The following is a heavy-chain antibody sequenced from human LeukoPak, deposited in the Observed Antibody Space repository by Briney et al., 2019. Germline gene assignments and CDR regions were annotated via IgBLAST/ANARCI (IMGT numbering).Heavy chain of an antibody. V-gene: IGHV3-23*01. D-gene: IGHD4-17*01. CDR2: ICGSGGST. J-gene: IGHJ4*02. CDR3: AKEHYGDYEGDY. CDR1: GFTFSSYA. Sequence: EGSLRLSCAASGFTFSSYAMSWVRQAPGKGLGWVSAICGSGGSTYYVVSGKGRFTISRDNTKNSLYQQMNSLRGEGTAVYYCAKEHYGDYEGDYCGQGTLVTVSS.